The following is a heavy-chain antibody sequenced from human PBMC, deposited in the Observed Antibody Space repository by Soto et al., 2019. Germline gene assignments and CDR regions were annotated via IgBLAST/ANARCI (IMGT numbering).Heavy chain of an antibody. CDR2: IYPSGST. D-gene: IGHD5-12*01. Sequence: PSETLSLTCSVSGGSISGHSWNWIRQPAGKRLEWIGHIYPSGSTSYKPTLRSRVTMSLDTFHNLLFLSLTSVTTADTAVYYCVRGKSYSVYEFWGPGTLVTVSS. CDR3: VRGKSYSVYEF. J-gene: IGHJ1*01. V-gene: IGHV4-4*07. CDR1: GGSISGHS.